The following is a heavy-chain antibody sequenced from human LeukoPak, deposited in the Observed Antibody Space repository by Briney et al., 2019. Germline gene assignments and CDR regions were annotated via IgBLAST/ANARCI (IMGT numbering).Heavy chain of an antibody. J-gene: IGHJ5*02. CDR1: GFTFSSSA. D-gene: IGHD3-3*01. Sequence: PGGSLRLSCAASGFTFSSSAMSWVRQAPGKGLEWVSAISGSGGSTYYADSVKGRFTISRDNSKNTLYLQMNSLRAEDTAVYYCAKAGGYYDFWSGYSNWFDPWGQGTLVTVSS. V-gene: IGHV3-23*01. CDR2: ISGSGGST. CDR3: AKAGGYYDFWSGYSNWFDP.